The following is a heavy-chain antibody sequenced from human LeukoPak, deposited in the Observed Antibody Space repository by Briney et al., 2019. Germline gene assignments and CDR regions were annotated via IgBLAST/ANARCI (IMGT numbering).Heavy chain of an antibody. Sequence: LSCTAXGFTFRSYWMTWVRQAPGKGLEWVANIKDDGRDKKYVDSVKGRFTISRDNAKNSLYLQMSSLTAEDTAVYYCARDPGTGFDSWGQGTLVTVSS. CDR1: GFTFRSYW. D-gene: IGHD3/OR15-3a*01. J-gene: IGHJ4*02. CDR3: ARDPGTGFDS. CDR2: IKDDGRDK. V-gene: IGHV3-7*03.